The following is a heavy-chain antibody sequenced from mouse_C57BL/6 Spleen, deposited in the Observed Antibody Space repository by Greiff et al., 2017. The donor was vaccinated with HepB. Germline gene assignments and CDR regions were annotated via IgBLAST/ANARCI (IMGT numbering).Heavy chain of an antibody. J-gene: IGHJ2*01. D-gene: IGHD3-2*02. CDR3: ATLDSSGYAFDY. CDR1: GFTFSDSG. V-gene: IGHV5-17*01. CDR2: ISSGSSTI. Sequence: EVMLVESGGGLVKPGGSLKLSCAASGFTFSDSGMHWVRQAPEKGLEWVAYISSGSSTIYYADTVKGRFTISRDNAKNTLFLQMTSLRSEDTAMYYCATLDSSGYAFDYWGQGTTRTVSS.